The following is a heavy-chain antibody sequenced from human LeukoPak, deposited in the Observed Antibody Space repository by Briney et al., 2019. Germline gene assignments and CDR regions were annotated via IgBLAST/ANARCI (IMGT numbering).Heavy chain of an antibody. J-gene: IGHJ4*02. D-gene: IGHD3-22*01. Sequence: SETLSLTCSVSGSSIISGGSYWSWIRQSPGRGLEWLATVYYSGTTYYKPSLKSRVTISVDTSKRQVSLRLLSMTAADTAVYHCARLGGHDGSGVFDKWGQGTLVTVSS. CDR2: VYYSGTT. V-gene: IGHV4-39*01. CDR1: GSSIISGGSY. CDR3: ARLGGHDGSGVFDK.